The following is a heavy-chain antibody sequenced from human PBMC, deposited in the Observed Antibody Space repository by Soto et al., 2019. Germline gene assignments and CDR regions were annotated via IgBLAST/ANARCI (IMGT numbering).Heavy chain of an antibody. CDR3: ARDRELDY. CDR1: GFTLSSYW. Sequence: PGGTLRLTCAASGFTLSSYWMSWVRQAPGKGLEWVANIKQDGSEKYYVDSVKGRFTISRDNAKNSLYLQMNSLRAEDTAVYYCARDRELDYWGQGTLVTVSS. V-gene: IGHV3-7*03. CDR2: IKQDGSEK. J-gene: IGHJ4*02.